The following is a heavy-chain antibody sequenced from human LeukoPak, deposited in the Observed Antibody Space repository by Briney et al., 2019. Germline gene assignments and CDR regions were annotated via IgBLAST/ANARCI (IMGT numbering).Heavy chain of an antibody. CDR1: AFTFGDFA. V-gene: IGHV3-7*01. CDR2: IKQDGSEK. J-gene: IGHJ4*02. CDR3: ARVSATEIPLFDY. D-gene: IGHD2-21*01. Sequence: GGSMRLSWTGSAFTFGDFALSWVSQAPGKGLEWVAKIKQDGSEKYYVDSLKGRFTISRDNAKNSLYLQMNSLRVEDTAAYYCARVSATEIPLFDYWGQGALVTVSS.